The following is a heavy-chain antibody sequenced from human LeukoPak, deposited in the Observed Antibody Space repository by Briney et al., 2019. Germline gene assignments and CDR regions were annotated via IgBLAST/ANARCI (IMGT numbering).Heavy chain of an antibody. CDR1: GGSISSYY. D-gene: IGHD6-6*01. Sequence: PSETLSLTCTVSGGSISSYYWSWIRQPPGKGLEWIGYIYYSGSTNYNPSLKSRVTISVDTSKNQFSLKLSSVTAADTAVYYCARYGASIADKTHYGMDVWGQGTTVTVSS. J-gene: IGHJ6*02. CDR2: IYYSGST. V-gene: IGHV4-59*01. CDR3: ARYGASIADKTHYGMDV.